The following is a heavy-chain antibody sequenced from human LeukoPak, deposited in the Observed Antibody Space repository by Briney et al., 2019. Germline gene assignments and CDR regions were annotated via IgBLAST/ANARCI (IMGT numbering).Heavy chain of an antibody. D-gene: IGHD6-13*01. CDR1: GGSFSGYY. J-gene: IGHJ4*02. V-gene: IGHV4-34*01. CDR2: INHSGSI. Sequence: SETLSLTCAVYGGSFSGYYWSWIRQPPGKGLEWIGEINHSGSINYNPSLKSRVTISVDTSKNQFSLRLSSVTAADTAVYYCAREDLSSSWYDYWGQGTLVTVSS. CDR3: AREDLSSSWYDY.